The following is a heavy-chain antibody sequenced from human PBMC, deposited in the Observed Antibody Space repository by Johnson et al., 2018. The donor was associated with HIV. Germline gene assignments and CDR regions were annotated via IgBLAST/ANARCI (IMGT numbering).Heavy chain of an antibody. CDR2: ISWNSGTI. J-gene: IGHJ3*02. CDR3: AKGPWDLPHAFNI. CDR1: GFTFDDFA. V-gene: IGHV3-9*01. Sequence: VQLVESGGGVVQPGRSLRLSCAASGFTFDDFAMHWVRQAPGKGLEWVSGISWNSGTIAYADSVKGRFTISRDNAKNSLYLQMNSLRPEDTAVYYCAKGPWDLPHAFNIWGRGTMVIVSS. D-gene: IGHD1-26*01.